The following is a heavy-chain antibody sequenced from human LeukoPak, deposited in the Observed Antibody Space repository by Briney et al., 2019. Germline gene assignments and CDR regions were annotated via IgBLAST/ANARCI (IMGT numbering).Heavy chain of an antibody. CDR2: IRTKANGGAV. V-gene: IGHV3-49*03. CDR1: GFIFGDYA. J-gene: IGHJ4*02. CDR3: AKGHSY. Sequence: PGGSLRISCTASGFIFGDYAMNWFRQAPGKGLEWLGFIRTKANGGAVEYAASVRFRFIMSRDDSKSIAYLQMNSLKTEDSAVYYCAKGHSYWGQGTPVTVSS.